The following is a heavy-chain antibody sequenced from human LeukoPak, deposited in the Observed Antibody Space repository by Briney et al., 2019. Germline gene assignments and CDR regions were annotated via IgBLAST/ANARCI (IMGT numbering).Heavy chain of an antibody. D-gene: IGHD3-3*01. CDR2: ISDRGKT. J-gene: IGHJ3*02. CDR1: GITFSSYD. V-gene: IGHV3-23*01. CDR3: AKLRAIFGVDDSFDI. Sequence: PGGSLRLSCVVSGITFSSYDMSWVRQAPGKGLEWISAISDRGKTDYADSVKGRFTISRDNSKNTLYLQLSSLRADDTAIYYCAKLRAIFGVDDSFDIWGQGTLVTVSS.